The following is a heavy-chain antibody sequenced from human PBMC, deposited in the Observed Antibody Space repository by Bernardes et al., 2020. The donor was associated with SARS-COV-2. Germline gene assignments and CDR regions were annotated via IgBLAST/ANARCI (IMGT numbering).Heavy chain of an antibody. J-gene: IGHJ4*02. Sequence: GGSLRLSCAASGFTFSSYWMSWVRQAPGKGLEWVANIKQDGSEKYYTDSVRARFTISRDNSKSTLYLEMNSLTADDTAVYYCAKKFTKVGPALDSWGQGTLITVSS. CDR1: GFTFSSYW. CDR2: IKQDGSEK. V-gene: IGHV3-7*03. CDR3: AKKFTKVGPALDS. D-gene: IGHD1-26*01.